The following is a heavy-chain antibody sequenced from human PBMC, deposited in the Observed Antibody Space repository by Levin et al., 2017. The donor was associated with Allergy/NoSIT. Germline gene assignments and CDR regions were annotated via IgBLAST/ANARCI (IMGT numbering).Heavy chain of an antibody. CDR3: ARDIGIIAAPLH. D-gene: IGHD6-13*01. CDR1: GFTFSSYG. Sequence: QSGGSLRLSCAASGFTFSSYGMHWVRQAPGKGLEWVAVIWYDGSNKYYADSVKGRFTISRDNSKNTLYLQMNSLRAEDTAVYYCARDIGIIAAPLHWGQGTLVTVSS. J-gene: IGHJ4*02. CDR2: IWYDGSNK. V-gene: IGHV3-33*01.